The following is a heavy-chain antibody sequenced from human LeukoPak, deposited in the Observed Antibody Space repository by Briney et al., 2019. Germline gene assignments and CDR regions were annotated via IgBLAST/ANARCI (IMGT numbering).Heavy chain of an antibody. V-gene: IGHV4-59*01. Sequence: SETLSLTCIVSGGSISSYDWSLIRQPPGKGLEWIGYISYTGSTNYNPSLKSRVTMSGDTPKNQFSLKLSSVTAADTAVYYCVRVGGSPLGALDIWGQGTMVTVSS. CDR3: VRVGGSPLGALDI. J-gene: IGHJ3*02. CDR2: ISYTGST. CDR1: GGSISSYD.